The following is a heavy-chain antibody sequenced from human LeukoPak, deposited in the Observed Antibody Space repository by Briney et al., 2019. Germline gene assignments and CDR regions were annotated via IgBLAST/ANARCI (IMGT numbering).Heavy chain of an antibody. CDR3: ARGPFDRGYDLDYYYYYTDV. V-gene: IGHV1-69*05. D-gene: IGHD5-12*01. CDR2: IIPIFGTA. Sequence: ASVTVSCKASGGTFSSYAISWVRQAPGQGLEWMGGIIPIFGTANYAQKFQGRVTITTDESTSTAYMELSSLRSEDTAVYYCARGPFDRGYDLDYYYYYTDVWGKGTTVTVSS. CDR1: GGTFSSYA. J-gene: IGHJ6*03.